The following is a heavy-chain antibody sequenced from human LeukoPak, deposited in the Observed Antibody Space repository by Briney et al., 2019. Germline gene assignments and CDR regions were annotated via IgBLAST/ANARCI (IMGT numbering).Heavy chain of an antibody. V-gene: IGHV3-33*01. D-gene: IGHD6-19*01. CDR3: ARGYSSGYYYYMDV. Sequence: PGRSLRLSCAASGFTFSGHGMHWVRQAPGKGLEWVAVIHYDGGKKYYADSVKGRFTISRDNSKDTLDLQMNSLRAEDMAVYYCARGYSSGYYYYMDVWGKGTTVTVSS. CDR1: GFTFSGHG. J-gene: IGHJ6*03. CDR2: IHYDGGKK.